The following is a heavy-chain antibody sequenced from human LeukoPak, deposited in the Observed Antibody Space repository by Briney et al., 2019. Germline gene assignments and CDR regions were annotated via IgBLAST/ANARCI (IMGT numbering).Heavy chain of an antibody. Sequence: ASVKVSCKASGYTFTSFGISWVRQAPGQGLEWMGWIGAYNGNTKYGQKLQGRITMTTDTSTSTAYMELRSLRSDDAAVYYCARDQMNIAAAGAYFDYWGQGTLVTVSS. D-gene: IGHD6-13*01. CDR3: ARDQMNIAAAGAYFDY. J-gene: IGHJ4*02. V-gene: IGHV1-18*01. CDR1: GYTFTSFG. CDR2: IGAYNGNT.